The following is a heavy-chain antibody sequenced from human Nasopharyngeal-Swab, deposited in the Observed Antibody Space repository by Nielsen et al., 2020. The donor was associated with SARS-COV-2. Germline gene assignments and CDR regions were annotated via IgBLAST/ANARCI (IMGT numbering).Heavy chain of an antibody. D-gene: IGHD1-26*01. V-gene: IGHV3-21*01. CDR1: GFTFSSYS. Sequence: GESLKISCAASGFTFSSYSMNWVRQAPGKGLEWVSFISSSSSYIYYADSVKGRFTISRDNAKNSLYLQMNSLRAEDTAVYYCARSKHSGSYYYGMDVWGQGTTVTVSS. J-gene: IGHJ6*02. CDR3: ARSKHSGSYYYGMDV. CDR2: ISSSSSYI.